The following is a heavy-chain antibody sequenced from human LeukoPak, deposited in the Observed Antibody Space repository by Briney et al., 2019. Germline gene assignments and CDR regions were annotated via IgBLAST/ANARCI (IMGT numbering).Heavy chain of an antibody. D-gene: IGHD4-17*01. Sequence: GSLRLSCAASGFTFSSYSMNWVRQAPGKGLEWVSYISSSSSTIYYPDSVKGRFTISRDNAKKSLYLQMNGVRAEDTAVYYCASGRDIGYDYGDFFDYWGQGTLVTVSS. CDR2: ISSSSSTI. V-gene: IGHV3-48*01. CDR3: ASGRDIGYDYGDFFDY. J-gene: IGHJ4*02. CDR1: GFTFSSYS.